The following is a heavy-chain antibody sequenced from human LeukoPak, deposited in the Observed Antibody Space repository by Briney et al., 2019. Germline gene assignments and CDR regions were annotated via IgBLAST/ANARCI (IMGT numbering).Heavy chain of an antibody. CDR2: ISSSSSYI. Sequence: PGGSLRLSCAASGFTFSSYSMNWVRQAPGKGLEWVSSISSSSSYIYYADSVKGRFTISRDNSKDSLYLQMNSLRTEDTALYYCARELDYYDSTGYYTPYFDHWGQGTLLTVSS. V-gene: IGHV3-21*04. CDR3: ARELDYYDSTGYYTPYFDH. J-gene: IGHJ4*02. D-gene: IGHD3-22*01. CDR1: GFTFSSYS.